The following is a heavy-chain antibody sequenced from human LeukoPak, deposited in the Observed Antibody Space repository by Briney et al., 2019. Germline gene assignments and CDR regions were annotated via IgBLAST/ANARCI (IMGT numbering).Heavy chain of an antibody. CDR1: GFTFSSND. J-gene: IGHJ4*02. V-gene: IGHV3-48*03. CDR2: ISNSGSTR. D-gene: IGHD3-22*01. Sequence: GGSLRLSCAASGFTFSSNDMNWVRQAPGKGLEWVSYISNSGSTRYYADSVKGRFTISRDNAKNSLYLQMNSLRAEDTAVYYCARDLQFYYDSSGYYYPSHYFDYWGQGTLVTVSS. CDR3: ARDLQFYYDSSGYYYPSHYFDY.